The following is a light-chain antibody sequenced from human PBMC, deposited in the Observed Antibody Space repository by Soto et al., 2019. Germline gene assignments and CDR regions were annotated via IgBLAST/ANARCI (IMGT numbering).Light chain of an antibody. Sequence: QSALTQPASVSGSPGQSITVSCTGTSDDVGRYNYVSWYQQHPGRAPKLIIYEVTNRPAGVSFRFSGSKSGNTASLTISGLQAEDEATYYCTSHTTTTPYVFGTGTKLTVL. J-gene: IGLJ1*01. V-gene: IGLV2-14*01. CDR2: EVT. CDR1: SDDVGRYNY. CDR3: TSHTTTTPYV.